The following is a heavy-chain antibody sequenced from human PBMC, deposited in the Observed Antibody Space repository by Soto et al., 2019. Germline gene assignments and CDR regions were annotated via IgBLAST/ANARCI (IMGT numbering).Heavy chain of an antibody. D-gene: IGHD3-10*01. CDR2: IYYSGST. CDR3: ARDLVTLVRGGLYYYYGMDV. CDR1: GGSISSGGYY. V-gene: IGHV4-31*03. Sequence: TLSLTCTVSGGSISSGGYYWSWIRQHPGKGLEWIGYIYYSGSTYYNPSLKSRVTISVDTSKNQFSLKLSSVTAADTAVYYCARDLVTLVRGGLYYYYGMDVWGQGTTVTVSS. J-gene: IGHJ6*02.